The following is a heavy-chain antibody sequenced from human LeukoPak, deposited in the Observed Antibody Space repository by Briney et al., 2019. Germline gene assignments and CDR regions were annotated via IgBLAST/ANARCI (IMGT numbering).Heavy chain of an antibody. CDR1: AFTFSDYY. V-gene: IGHV3-11*06. J-gene: IGHJ1*01. CDR3: ARLKYGSPQH. CDR2: ISDSGSYT. D-gene: IGHD1-26*01. Sequence: PGGSLRLSCAASAFTFSDYYMSWIRQAPGKGLEWVSYISDSGSYTIYADSVKGRFTISRDNAKNSLYLQMNSLRVEDTAVYYCARLKYGSPQHWGQGTLVTVSS.